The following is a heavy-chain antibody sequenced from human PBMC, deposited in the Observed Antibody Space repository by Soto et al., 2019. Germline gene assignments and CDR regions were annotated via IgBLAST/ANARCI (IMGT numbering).Heavy chain of an antibody. CDR2: MNPNSGNT. D-gene: IGHD4-4*01. CDR1: GYTFTSYD. Sequence: QVQLVQSGAEVKKPGASVKVSCKASGYTFTSYDINWVRQATGQGLEWMGWMNPNSGNTGYAQKFQGRVTMTRNTSISTAYRELSSLRSEDTAVYYCARGSDYSNYGRGYYYYYMDVWGKGTTVTVSS. J-gene: IGHJ6*03. V-gene: IGHV1-8*01. CDR3: ARGSDYSNYGRGYYYYYMDV.